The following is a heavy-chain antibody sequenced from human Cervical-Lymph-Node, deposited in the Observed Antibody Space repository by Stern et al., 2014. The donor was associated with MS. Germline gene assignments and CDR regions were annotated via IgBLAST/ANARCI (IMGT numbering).Heavy chain of an antibody. Sequence: QVQLVQSGGGLVKPSGSLRLSCAASGFTFSDYYMSWIRQAPGKGLEWVSSIPSGGTARYYADSVKGRFTVSRDNAKNSLYLQMNSLRVEDTAVYYCAKGGSGSYLVYWGQGILVTVSS. CDR2: IPSGGTAR. CDR3: AKGGSGSYLVY. V-gene: IGHV3-11*01. D-gene: IGHD3-10*01. J-gene: IGHJ4*02. CDR1: GFTFSDYY.